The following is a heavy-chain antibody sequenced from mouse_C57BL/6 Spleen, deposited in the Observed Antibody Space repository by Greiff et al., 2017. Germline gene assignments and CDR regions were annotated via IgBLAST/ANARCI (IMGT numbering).Heavy chain of an antibody. CDR3: ARAYYGNYPARDY. J-gene: IGHJ4*01. CDR1: GYTFTSYW. V-gene: IGHV1-64*01. D-gene: IGHD2-10*01. Sequence: QVQLQQPGAELVKPGASVKLSCKASGYTFTSYWMHWVKQRPGQGLEWIGMIHPNSGSTNYNEKFKSKATLTVDKSSSTAYMQLSSLTSEDSAVYYCARAYYGNYPARDYWGQGTSVTVSS. CDR2: IHPNSGST.